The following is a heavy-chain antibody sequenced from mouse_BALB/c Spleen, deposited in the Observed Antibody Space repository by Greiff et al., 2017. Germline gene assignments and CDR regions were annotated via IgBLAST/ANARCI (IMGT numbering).Heavy chain of an antibody. V-gene: IGHV1-15*01. CDR3: TRSQDYYAMDY. CDR2: IDPETGGT. Sequence: QVQLQQSGAELVRPGASVTLSCKASGYTFTDYEMHWVKQTPVHGLEWIGAIDPETGGTAYNQKFKGKATLTADKSSSTAYMELRSLTSEDSAVYYCTRSQDYYAMDYWGQGTSVTVSS. CDR1: GYTFTDYE. J-gene: IGHJ4*01.